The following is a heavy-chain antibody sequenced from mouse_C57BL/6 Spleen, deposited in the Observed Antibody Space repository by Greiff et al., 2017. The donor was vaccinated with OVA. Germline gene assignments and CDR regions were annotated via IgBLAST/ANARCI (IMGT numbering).Heavy chain of an antibody. J-gene: IGHJ4*01. V-gene: IGHV5-17*01. CDR1: GFTFSDYG. Sequence: DVQLVESGGGLVKPGGSLKLSCAASGFTFSDYGMHWVRQAPEKGLEWVAYISSGSSTIYYADTVKGRFTISRDNAKNTLFLQMTSLRSEDTAMYYCAIPSYYYAMDYWGQGTSVTVSS. CDR3: AIPSYYYAMDY. CDR2: ISSGSSTI. D-gene: IGHD5-1*01.